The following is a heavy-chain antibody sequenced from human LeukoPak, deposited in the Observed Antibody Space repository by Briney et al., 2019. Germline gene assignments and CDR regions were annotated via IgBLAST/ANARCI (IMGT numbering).Heavy chain of an antibody. J-gene: IGHJ4*02. CDR3: ARGSGFTFGGVIAY. D-gene: IGHD3-16*01. CDR1: GFTFSSYE. V-gene: IGHV3-48*03. Sequence: GGSLRLSCAASGFTFSSYEMNWVRQAPGKGLEWVSYISSSGSTIYYADSVKGRFTISRDNAKNSLYLQMNSLRAEDTAVYYCARGSGFTFGGVIAYWGQGTLVTVSS. CDR2: ISSSGSTI.